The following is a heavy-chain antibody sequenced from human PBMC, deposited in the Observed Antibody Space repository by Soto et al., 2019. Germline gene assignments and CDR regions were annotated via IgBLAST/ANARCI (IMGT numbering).Heavy chain of an antibody. V-gene: IGHV1-18*01. CDR3: ARDRGYYAFCSGYSAFDS. CDR1: GYTFSSYA. CDR2: ISTYNGNT. J-gene: IGHJ4*02. Sequence: QVQLVQSGAEVKRPGASVKVSCEASGYTFSSYAISWVRQAPGHGIEWMGWISTYNGNTNYGQKFQGRVTMTTDTSTSTAYLELRSLRSDDTAVYYCARDRGYYAFCSGYSAFDSWGQGTLVTVSS. D-gene: IGHD3-3*01.